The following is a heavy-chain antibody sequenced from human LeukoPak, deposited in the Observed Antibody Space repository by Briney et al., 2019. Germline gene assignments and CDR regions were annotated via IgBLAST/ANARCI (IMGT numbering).Heavy chain of an antibody. CDR3: ARGGPTYFYDSSGYYYD. J-gene: IGHJ4*02. CDR1: GGSTSSYY. CDR2: IYYSGST. V-gene: IGHV4-59*01. Sequence: PSETLSLTCTVSGGSTSSYYWSWIRQPPGKGLEWIGYIYYSGSTNYNPSLKSRVTISVDTSKNQFSLKLSSVTAADTAVYYCARGGPTYFYDSSGYYYDWGQGTLVTVSS. D-gene: IGHD3-22*01.